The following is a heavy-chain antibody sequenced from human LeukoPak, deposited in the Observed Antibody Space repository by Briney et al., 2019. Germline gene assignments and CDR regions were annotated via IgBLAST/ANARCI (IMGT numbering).Heavy chain of an antibody. D-gene: IGHD3-10*01. V-gene: IGHV3-21*01. CDR2: ISSSSSFT. CDR3: ARDQQPWFSGSIDY. J-gene: IGHJ4*02. CDR1: GFTFSSYS. Sequence: GGSLRLSCAASGFTFSSYSMNWVRQAPGKGLEWVSSISSSSSFTYYADSVKGRFTISRDNAKNSLYLQMNSLRAEDTAVYFCARDQQPWFSGSIDYWGQGTLVTVSS.